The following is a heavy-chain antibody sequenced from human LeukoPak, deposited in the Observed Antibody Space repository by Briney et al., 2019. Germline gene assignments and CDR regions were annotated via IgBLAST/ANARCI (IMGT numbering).Heavy chain of an antibody. D-gene: IGHD1-26*01. Sequence: PGGSLRLSCSASGLTFSTYAMTWVRQAPGKGLEWVSSISGDGTSTYYADSVKGRFTISRDNSKNTLYLQMNSLRAEDTAVYYCARSIVGATRSWTFDIWGQGTMVTVSS. CDR1: GLTFSTYA. CDR2: ISGDGTST. J-gene: IGHJ3*02. CDR3: ARSIVGATRSWTFDI. V-gene: IGHV3-23*01.